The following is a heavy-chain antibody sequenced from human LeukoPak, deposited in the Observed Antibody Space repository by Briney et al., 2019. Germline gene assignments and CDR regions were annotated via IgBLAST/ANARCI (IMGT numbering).Heavy chain of an antibody. Sequence: PSETLSLTCDVSGYSITSGYYWGWIRQPPGKGLEWIGFIYHSGSTYYNPSLKSRVTLSVDTSKNQFSLKLSSVTAADTAVYYCARDPGTGYVYYMDVWVKGTTVTVSS. CDR3: ARDPGTGYVYYMDV. CDR1: GYSITSGYY. J-gene: IGHJ6*03. V-gene: IGHV4-38-2*02. D-gene: IGHD5-12*01. CDR2: IYHSGST.